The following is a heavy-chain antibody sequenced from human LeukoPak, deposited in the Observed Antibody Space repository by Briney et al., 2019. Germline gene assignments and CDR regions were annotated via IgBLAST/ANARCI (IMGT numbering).Heavy chain of an antibody. V-gene: IGHV3-7*01. Sequence: GGSLRLSCAASRFTFSSYSMNWVRQAPGKGLEWVANIKQNGSEIEYVDSVKGRFTISRDNARNSLYLQMNSLRAGDTAIYYCADPGMGFWGQGTLVTVSS. D-gene: IGHD1-14*01. J-gene: IGHJ4*02. CDR3: ADPGMGF. CDR1: RFTFSSYS. CDR2: IKQNGSEI.